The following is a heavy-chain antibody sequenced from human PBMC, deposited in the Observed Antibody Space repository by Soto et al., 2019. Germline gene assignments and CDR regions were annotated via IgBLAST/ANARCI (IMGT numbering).Heavy chain of an antibody. CDR2: ISWNSAII. J-gene: IGHJ3*01. Sequence: GGSLRLSCAAPRFTFDDYALHWVRQAPGKGLEWVSGISWNSAIISYADSVKGRFSISRDNAKKYVYLQMDSLRPEDTALYYCVKDFGYYYDYAFDVWGQGTMVT. CDR3: VKDFGYYYDYAFDV. V-gene: IGHV3-9*01. D-gene: IGHD3-22*01. CDR1: RFTFDDYA.